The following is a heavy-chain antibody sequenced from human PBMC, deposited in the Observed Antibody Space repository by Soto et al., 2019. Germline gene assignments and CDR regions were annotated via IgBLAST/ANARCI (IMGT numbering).Heavy chain of an antibody. CDR3: AKTGQLTEWELPTYYFDY. V-gene: IGHV3-30*18. D-gene: IGHD1-26*01. Sequence: GGSLRLSCAASGFTFSSYGMHWVRQAPGKGLEWVAVISYDGSNKYYADSVKGRFTISRDNSKNTLYLQMNSLRAEDTAVFYCAKTGQLTEWELPTYYFDYWGQGTLVTVSS. CDR2: ISYDGSNK. CDR1: GFTFSSYG. J-gene: IGHJ4*02.